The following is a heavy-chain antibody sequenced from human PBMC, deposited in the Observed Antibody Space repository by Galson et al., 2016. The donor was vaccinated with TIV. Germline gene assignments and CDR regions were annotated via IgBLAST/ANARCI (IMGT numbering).Heavy chain of an antibody. D-gene: IGHD4-17*01. Sequence: PALVKPTQTLTLTCTFSGFSLNSDGMCVSWIRQPPGKALEWLARIDWDGDEYYSTFLQTRLSTSKDTAKNQVVLTMTNMDPVDTATYYCVRTPYGDSFGWYFDLWGRGTLVTVSS. CDR3: VRTPYGDSFGWYFDL. J-gene: IGHJ2*01. CDR2: IDWDGDE. CDR1: GFSLNSDGMC. V-gene: IGHV2-70*11.